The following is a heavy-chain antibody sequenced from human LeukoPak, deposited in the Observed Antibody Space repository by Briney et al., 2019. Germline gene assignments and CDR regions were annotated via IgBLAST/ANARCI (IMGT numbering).Heavy chain of an antibody. V-gene: IGHV3-23*01. J-gene: IGHJ4*02. D-gene: IGHD6-13*01. CDR3: AKCRVTGYSSSWYYFDF. CDR1: GFTFSSYA. Sequence: PGGSLRLSCAASGFTFSSYATSWVRQAPGKGLEWVSAISGSGGSTYYAGSVKGRFTISRDNSKNTLYLQMNSLRAEDTAVYYCAKCRVTGYSSSWYYFDFWGQGTLVTVSS. CDR2: ISGSGGST.